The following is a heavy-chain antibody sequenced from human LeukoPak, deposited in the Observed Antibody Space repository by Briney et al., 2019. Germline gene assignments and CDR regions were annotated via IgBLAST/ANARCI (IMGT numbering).Heavy chain of an antibody. CDR2: ISYDGSNK. Sequence: GGSLRLSCAASGFTFSSYGMHWVRQAPGKGLEWVAVISYDGSNKYYADSVKGRFTISRDNSKNTLYLQMNSLRAEDTAVYYCAKSGSVVVVVAAPYDYWGQGTLVTVSS. V-gene: IGHV3-30*18. D-gene: IGHD2-15*01. CDR3: AKSGSVVVVVAAPYDY. CDR1: GFTFSSYG. J-gene: IGHJ4*02.